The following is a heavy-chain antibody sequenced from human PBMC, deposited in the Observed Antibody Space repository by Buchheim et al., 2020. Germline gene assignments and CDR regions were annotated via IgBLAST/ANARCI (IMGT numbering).Heavy chain of an antibody. CDR2: IYPGDSDT. CDR1: GYSFTSYW. CDR3: ARRAECYGDCPLVWYFDL. Sequence: EVQLVQSGAEVKKPGESLKISCKGSGYSFTSYWIGWVRQMPGKGLEWMGIIYPGDSDTRYSPSFQGQVTISADKSISTAYPQWSSLKASGTAMYYCARRAECYGDCPLVWYFDLWGRGTL. J-gene: IGHJ2*01. D-gene: IGHD4-17*01. V-gene: IGHV5-51*01.